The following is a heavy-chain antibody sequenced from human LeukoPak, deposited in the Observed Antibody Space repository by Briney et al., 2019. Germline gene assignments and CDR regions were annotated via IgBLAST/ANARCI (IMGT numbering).Heavy chain of an antibody. Sequence: ASVKVSCKASGYTFTSYGISWVRQAPGQGLEWMGGIIPIFGTANYAQKFQGRVTITTDESTSTAYMELSSLRSEDTAVYYCARDGDYYDSSGFNDAFDIWGQGTMVTVSS. V-gene: IGHV1-69*05. J-gene: IGHJ3*02. D-gene: IGHD3-22*01. CDR1: GYTFTSYG. CDR3: ARDGDYYDSSGFNDAFDI. CDR2: IIPIFGTA.